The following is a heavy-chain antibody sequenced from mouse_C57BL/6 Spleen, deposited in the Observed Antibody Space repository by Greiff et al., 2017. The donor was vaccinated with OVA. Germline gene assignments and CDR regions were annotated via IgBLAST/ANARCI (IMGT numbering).Heavy chain of an antibody. CDR2: IDPSDSYT. CDR3: ARRPLYYYGSSYYYAMDY. J-gene: IGHJ4*01. D-gene: IGHD1-1*01. Sequence: VQLQQPGAELVRPGTSVKLSCKASGYTFTSYWMHWVKQRPGQGLEWIGVIDPSDSYTNYNQKFKGKATLTVATSSSTAYMQLSSLTSEYSAVYYCARRPLYYYGSSYYYAMDYWGQGTSVTVSS. V-gene: IGHV1-59*01. CDR1: GYTFTSYW.